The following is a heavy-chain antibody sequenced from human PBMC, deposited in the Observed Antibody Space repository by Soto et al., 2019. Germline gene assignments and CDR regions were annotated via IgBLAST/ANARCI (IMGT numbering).Heavy chain of an antibody. Sequence: SLRLSCAASGFTFSTYWMTWVRQAPGKGLEWVANIKQDGSAKYYVDSVKGRFTISRDNAKNSLYLQMNSLRAEDTAVYYCARDFFMDTGSLSNGIDYWGQGTLVTVSS. CDR1: GFTFSTYW. CDR2: IKQDGSAK. D-gene: IGHD5-18*01. CDR3: ARDFFMDTGSLSNGIDY. J-gene: IGHJ4*02. V-gene: IGHV3-7*03.